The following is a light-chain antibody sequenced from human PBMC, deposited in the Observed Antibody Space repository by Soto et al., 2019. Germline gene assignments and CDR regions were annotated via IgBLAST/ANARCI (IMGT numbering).Light chain of an antibody. J-gene: IGKJ5*01. CDR2: DTS. Sequence: DIQMTQTSPTLLASVGRRVSITSRVSQDINNWLAWYQQRPGKAPKLLXCDTSILERGVPSRFSGSGFGTESTLTISSLQSEDSATYYCQQYNHWPLIPFGPGTRLEIK. V-gene: IGKV1-5*01. CDR3: QQYNHWPLIP. CDR1: QDINNW.